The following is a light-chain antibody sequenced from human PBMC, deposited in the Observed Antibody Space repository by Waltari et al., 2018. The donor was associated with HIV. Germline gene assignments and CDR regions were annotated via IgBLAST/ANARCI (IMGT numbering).Light chain of an antibody. CDR1: SSDVGAYNF. CDR3: SSYTGDNSVL. Sequence: QSALTQPASVSGSPGQSINISCTGTSSDVGAYNFVSWYQQHPGKAPKVLIHEVSNRPSGVSNRFSASKSGNTASLTISGLQAEDEADYYCSSYTGDNSVLFGGGTKLSVV. V-gene: IGLV2-14*01. CDR2: EVS. J-gene: IGLJ3*02.